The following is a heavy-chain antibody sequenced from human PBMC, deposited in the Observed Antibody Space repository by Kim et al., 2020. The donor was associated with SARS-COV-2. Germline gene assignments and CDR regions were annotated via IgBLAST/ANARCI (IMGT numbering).Heavy chain of an antibody. CDR1: GFTFSSYS. Sequence: GGSLRLSCAASGFTFSSYSMNWVRQAPGKGLEWVSYISSSSSTIYYADSVKGRFTISRDNAKNSLYLQMNSLRAEDTAVYYCARDRTSLGRALPKYSSSPYWYFDLWGRGTLVTVSS. D-gene: IGHD6-13*01. CDR3: ARDRTSLGRALPKYSSSPYWYFDL. V-gene: IGHV3-48*01. J-gene: IGHJ2*01. CDR2: ISSSSSTI.